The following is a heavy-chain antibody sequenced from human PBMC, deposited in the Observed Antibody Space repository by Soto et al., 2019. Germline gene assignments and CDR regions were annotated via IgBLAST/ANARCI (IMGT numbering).Heavy chain of an antibody. CDR1: GDNFSKYS. CDR3: ARAWHRGTMRVVESENFGMDV. D-gene: IGHD2-21*01. J-gene: IGHJ6*01. Sequence: QVQLVQSGAEVKKPGSSVTVSCKASGDNFSKYSFSWVRQAPGQGLEWMGGIIPLFGTPNSAQKFQDRVTIRADELTITLYLEVSSLRDEDTGVYYCARAWHRGTMRVVESENFGMDVWGQGNAVTVSS. CDR2: IIPLFGTP. V-gene: IGHV1-69*01.